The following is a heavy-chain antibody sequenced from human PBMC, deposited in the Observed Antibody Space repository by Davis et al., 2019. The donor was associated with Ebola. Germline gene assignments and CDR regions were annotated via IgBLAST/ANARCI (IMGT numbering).Heavy chain of an antibody. J-gene: IGHJ4*02. CDR2: ISSGSTLI. V-gene: IGHV3-48*02. CDR1: GFTFSSLS. CDR3: ATVRDMDFDY. Sequence: GESLKIPCAASGFTFSSLSMNWVRQAPGKGLEWVSYISSGSTLIYYADSVKGRFTISRDNAKNSLFLQMSSLRDGDTALYYCATVRDMDFDYWGQGVLVTVSS.